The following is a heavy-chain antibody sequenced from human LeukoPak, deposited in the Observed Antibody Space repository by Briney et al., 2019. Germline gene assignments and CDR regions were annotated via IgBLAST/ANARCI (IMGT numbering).Heavy chain of an antibody. CDR3: AREGGPYRPLDY. CDR2: VNLQGST. J-gene: IGHJ4*02. V-gene: IGHV4-4*02. CDR1: GGSITNTNY. Sequence: SGTLSPTCGVSGGSITNTNYWTWVRQPPGKGLERIGEVNLQGSTNYNPSLMGRVAISVDTSENHISLQLTSVTAADTAVYYCAREGGPYRPLDYSGQGTLVTVSS.